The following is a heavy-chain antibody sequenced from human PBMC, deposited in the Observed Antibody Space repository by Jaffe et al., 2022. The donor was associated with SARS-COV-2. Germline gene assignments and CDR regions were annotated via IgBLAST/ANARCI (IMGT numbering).Heavy chain of an antibody. J-gene: IGHJ6*02. D-gene: IGHD3-3*01. CDR2: INHSGST. Sequence: QVQLQQWGAGLLKPSETLSLTCAVYGGSFSGYYWSWIRQPPGKGLEWIGEINHSGSTNYNPSLKSRVTISVDTSKNQFSLKLSSVTAADTAVYYCARLAHGSYDFWSGYSYGMDVWGQGTTVTVSS. CDR1: GGSFSGYY. V-gene: IGHV4-34*01. CDR3: ARLAHGSYDFWSGYSYGMDV.